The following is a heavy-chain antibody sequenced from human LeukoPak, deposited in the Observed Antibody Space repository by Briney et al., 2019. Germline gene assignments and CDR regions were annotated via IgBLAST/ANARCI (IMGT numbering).Heavy chain of an antibody. CDR3: ASGIKSILVGAHDAFDI. V-gene: IGHV1-2*02. Sequence: ASVKVSCKASGYTFTSYAMNWVRQAPGQGLEWMGWINPNSGGTNYAQKFQGRVTMTRDTSISTAYMELSRLRSDDTAVYYCASGIKSILVGAHDAFDIWGQGTMVTVSS. CDR1: GYTFTSYA. CDR2: INPNSGGT. J-gene: IGHJ3*02. D-gene: IGHD1-26*01.